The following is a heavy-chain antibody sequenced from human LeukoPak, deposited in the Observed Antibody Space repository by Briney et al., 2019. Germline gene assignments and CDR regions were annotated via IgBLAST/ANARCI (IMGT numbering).Heavy chain of an antibody. CDR3: ARERYDSSGYYLDY. CDR1: GFTFDDYA. V-gene: IGHV3-9*01. J-gene: IGHJ4*02. Sequence: GGSLRLSCAASGFTFDDYAMHWVRQAPGKGLEWVSGISWNSGSIGYADSVKGRFTISRDNAKNSLYLQMNSLRAEDTAVYYCARERYDSSGYYLDYWGQGTLVTVSS. CDR2: ISWNSGSI. D-gene: IGHD3-22*01.